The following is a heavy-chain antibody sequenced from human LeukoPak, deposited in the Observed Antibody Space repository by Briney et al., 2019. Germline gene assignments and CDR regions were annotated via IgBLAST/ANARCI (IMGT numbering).Heavy chain of an antibody. CDR3: ARKTDRLGAVGRDRYFDL. D-gene: IGHD6-13*01. J-gene: IGHJ2*01. CDR2: ISVNGGAM. Sequence: GSLRLSCTASGFTFSGYEMTWVRQAPGKGLEWMSYISVNGGAMHYADSVRGRFTTSRDDAKNSLYLHMNSLRVEDTAIYYCARKTDRLGAVGRDRYFDLWGRGTLITVSS. V-gene: IGHV3-48*03. CDR1: GFTFSGYE.